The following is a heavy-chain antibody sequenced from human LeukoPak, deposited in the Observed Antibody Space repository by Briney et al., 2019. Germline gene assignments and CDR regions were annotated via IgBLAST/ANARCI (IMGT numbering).Heavy chain of an antibody. CDR3: ARDRGGSYDY. J-gene: IGHJ4*02. V-gene: IGHV3-30-3*01. CDR1: GFTFSSYA. D-gene: IGHD1-26*01. Sequence: WGSLRLSCAASGFTFSSYAMHWVRQAPGKGLEWVAVISYDGSNKYYADSVKGRFTISRDNSKNTLYLQMNSLRAEDTAVYYCARDRGGSYDYWGQGTLVTVSS. CDR2: ISYDGSNK.